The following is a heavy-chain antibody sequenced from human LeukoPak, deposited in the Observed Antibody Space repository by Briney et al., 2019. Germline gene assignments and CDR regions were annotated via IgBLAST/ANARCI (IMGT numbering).Heavy chain of an antibody. CDR3: ARFMWLERIFDY. CDR2: MNPNSGNT. V-gene: IGHV1-8*01. D-gene: IGHD5-12*01. Sequence: ASVKVSCKASGYTFTSYDINWVRQATGQGLEWMGWMNPNSGNTGYAQKFQGRVTMTRNTSISTAYMELSSLRSEDTAVYYCARFMWLERIFDYWGQGTLVTVSS. J-gene: IGHJ4*02. CDR1: GYTFTSYD.